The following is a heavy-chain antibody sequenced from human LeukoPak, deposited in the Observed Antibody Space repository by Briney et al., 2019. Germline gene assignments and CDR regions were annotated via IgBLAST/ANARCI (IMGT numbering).Heavy chain of an antibody. J-gene: IGHJ4*02. V-gene: IGHV3-7*01. CDR2: IKQDGSEK. Sequence: GGSLRLSCAASGFTFSSYWMSWVRQAPGKGLEWVANIKQDGSEKYYVDSVKGRFTISRDNAKNSLYLQMNSLRAEDTAVYYCARDTIAARNSFDYWGQGTLVTVSS. CDR1: GFTFSSYW. CDR3: ARDTIAARNSFDY. D-gene: IGHD6-6*01.